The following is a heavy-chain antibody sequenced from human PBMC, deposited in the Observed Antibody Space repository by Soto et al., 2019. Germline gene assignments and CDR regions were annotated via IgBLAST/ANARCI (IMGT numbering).Heavy chain of an antibody. V-gene: IGHV4-30-4*01. Sequence: SETLSLTCTVSGGSISSGDYYWSWIRQPPGKGLEWIGYIYYSGSTYYNPSLKSRVTISVDTSKNQFSLKLSSVTAADTAVYCCARKYYYDSSGYYVDYWGQGTLVTVSS. J-gene: IGHJ4*02. CDR1: GGSISSGDYY. CDR3: ARKYYYDSSGYYVDY. CDR2: IYYSGST. D-gene: IGHD3-22*01.